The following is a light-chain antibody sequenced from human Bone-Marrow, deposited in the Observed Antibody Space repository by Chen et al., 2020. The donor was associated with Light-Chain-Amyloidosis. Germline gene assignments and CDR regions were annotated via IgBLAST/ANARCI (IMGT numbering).Light chain of an antibody. CDR3: QSADSSGTYEVI. CDR1: DLPTKY. CDR2: RDT. J-gene: IGLJ2*01. Sequence: SYELTQPPSVSVSPGQTARITCSGDDLPTKYAYWYQQKPGQAPVLVIHRDTERPSGISERFSCSSAGKTATLTIRGVQAEDEADYHCQSADSSGTYEVIFGGGTKLTVL. V-gene: IGLV3-25*03.